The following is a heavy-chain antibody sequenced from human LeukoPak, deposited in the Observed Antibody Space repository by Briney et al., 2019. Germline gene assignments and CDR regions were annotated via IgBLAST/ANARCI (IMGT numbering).Heavy chain of an antibody. CDR3: ASQVLEGDAYNSGWYFDL. D-gene: IGHD5-24*01. V-gene: IGHV4-31*03. Sequence: PSQTLSLTCTVSGGSISSGGYYWSWIRQHPGKGLEWIGYIYYSGSTYYNPSLKSRVTISVDTSKNQFSLKLSSVTAADTAVYYCASQVLEGDAYNSGWYFDLWGRGTLVTVSS. CDR2: IYYSGST. J-gene: IGHJ2*01. CDR1: GGSISSGGYY.